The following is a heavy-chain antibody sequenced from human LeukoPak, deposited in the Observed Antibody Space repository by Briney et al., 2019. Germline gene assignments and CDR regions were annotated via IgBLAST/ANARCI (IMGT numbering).Heavy chain of an antibody. V-gene: IGHV3-48*03. CDR2: ISSSGSTI. CDR3: ARDLYRIVVVPHYFDY. D-gene: IGHD3-22*01. CDR1: GFTFSSYE. Sequence: GGSLRLSCAASGFTFSSYEMNWVRQAPGKGLEWVSYISSSGSTIYYVDSVKGRFTISRDNAKNSLYLQMNSLRAEDTAVYYCARDLYRIVVVPHYFDYWGQGTLVTVSS. J-gene: IGHJ4*02.